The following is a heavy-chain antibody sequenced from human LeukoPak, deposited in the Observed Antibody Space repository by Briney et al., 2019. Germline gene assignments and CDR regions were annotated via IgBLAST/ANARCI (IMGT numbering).Heavy chain of an antibody. D-gene: IGHD3-3*01. CDR1: GYTFTSYY. V-gene: IGHV1-46*01. J-gene: IGHJ4*02. CDR3: AKCMKTYYDFWSGSLAPDY. CDR2: VNPSGGST. Sequence: ASVKVSCKASGYTFTSYYMHWVRQAPGQGLEWMGIVNPSGGSTSYAQKFQGRVTMTRDTSTSTVYMELSSLRSEDTAVYYCAKCMKTYYDFWSGSLAPDYWGQGTLVTVSS.